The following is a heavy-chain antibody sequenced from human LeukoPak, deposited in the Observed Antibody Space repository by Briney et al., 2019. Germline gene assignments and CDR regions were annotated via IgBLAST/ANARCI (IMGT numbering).Heavy chain of an antibody. V-gene: IGHV4-38-2*02. Sequence: SETLSLTCTVSGYSISHDYYWGWIRQSPGKGLEWIGSIYHSGSTYYNASLKSRVTISVDTSKNQFSLKLSSVSAADTAVYYCARTNYDYYFDYWGQGTLVTVSS. J-gene: IGHJ4*02. CDR1: GYSISHDYY. CDR2: IYHSGST. CDR3: ARTNYDYYFDY. D-gene: IGHD3-16*01.